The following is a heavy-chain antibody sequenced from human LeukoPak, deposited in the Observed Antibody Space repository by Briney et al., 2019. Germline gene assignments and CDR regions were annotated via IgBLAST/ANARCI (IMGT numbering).Heavy chain of an antibody. CDR3: ATLSIVVVPAALTASNWFDP. J-gene: IGHJ5*02. D-gene: IGHD2-2*01. CDR1: GYTFTSYY. Sequence: ASVKVSCKASGYTFTSYYMHWVRQAPGQGLEWMGGFDPEDGETIYAQKFQGRVTMTEDTSTDTAYMELSSLRSEDTAVYYCATLSIVVVPAALTASNWFDPWGQGTLVTVSS. CDR2: FDPEDGET. V-gene: IGHV1-24*01.